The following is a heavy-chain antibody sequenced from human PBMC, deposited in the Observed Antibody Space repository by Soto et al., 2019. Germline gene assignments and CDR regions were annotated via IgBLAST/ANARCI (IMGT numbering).Heavy chain of an antibody. CDR3: ARGTSSSSGPGGGP. CDR1: GYTFTSYD. D-gene: IGHD6-6*01. J-gene: IGHJ5*02. CDR2: MNPNSGNT. Sequence: SVKVSCNASGYTFTSYDINWVRQATGQGLEWMGWMNPNSGNTGYAQKFQGRVTMTRNTSISTAYMELSSLRSEDTAVYYCARGTSSSSGPGGGPWGQGTLVTVSS. V-gene: IGHV1-8*01.